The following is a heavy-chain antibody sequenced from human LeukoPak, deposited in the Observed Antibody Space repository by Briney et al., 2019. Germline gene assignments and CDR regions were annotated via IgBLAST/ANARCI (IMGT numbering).Heavy chain of an antibody. D-gene: IGHD3-22*01. CDR2: ISSSGNTI. CDR1: GFTFSDYY. V-gene: IGHV3-11*01. J-gene: IGHJ4*02. CDR3: AREHYYDSSGYYYD. Sequence: GGSLRLSCAASGFTFSDYYMSWIRQAPGKGLEWVSYISSSGNTIYYADSVKGRFTISRDNAENSLYLQMNSLRAEDTAVYYCAREHYYDSSGYYYDWGQGTLVTVSS.